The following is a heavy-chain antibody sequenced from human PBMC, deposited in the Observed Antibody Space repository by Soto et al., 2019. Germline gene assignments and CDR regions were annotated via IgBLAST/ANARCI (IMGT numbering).Heavy chain of an antibody. V-gene: IGHV4-4*07. J-gene: IGHJ4*02. Sequence: QVQLQESGPGLVKPSETLTLICNVSGDSMSGYYGSWVRQPAGQGLEWIGRVYSNGVAHYNPSLAGRVPKSIEQSKKQFSLSLRSVTAAGTAFFFWGRLGKGSGFVYWGQGIPGTVS. D-gene: IGHD3-10*01. CDR3: GRLGKGSGFVY. CDR2: VYSNGVA. CDR1: GDSMSGYY.